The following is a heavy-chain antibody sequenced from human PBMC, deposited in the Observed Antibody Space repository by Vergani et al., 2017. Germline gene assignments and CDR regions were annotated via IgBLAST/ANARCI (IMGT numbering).Heavy chain of an antibody. CDR1: GFTVSSNY. V-gene: IGHV3-66*02. CDR2: IYSGGST. Sequence: EVQLVESGGGLVQPGGSLRLSCAASGFTVSSNYMSWVRQAPGKGLEWASVIYSGGSTYYADSVKGRFTISRDNSKNTLYLQMNSLRAEDTAVYYCAREMRYCSSTSCYVSYYYGMDVWGQGTTVTVSS. CDR3: AREMRYCSSTSCYVSYYYGMDV. D-gene: IGHD2-2*01. J-gene: IGHJ6*02.